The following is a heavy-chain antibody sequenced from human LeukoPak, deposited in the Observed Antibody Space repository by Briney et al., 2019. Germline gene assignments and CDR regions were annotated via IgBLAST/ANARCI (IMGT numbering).Heavy chain of an antibody. CDR3: ARVSGSYPVGAFDI. V-gene: IGHV3-66*01. D-gene: IGHD1-26*01. Sequence: GRSLRLSCAASGFTVSSNYMSSVRQAPGKGLEWVSVIYSGGSTYYADSVKGRFTISRDNSKNTLYLQMNSLRAEDTAVYYCARVSGSYPVGAFDIWGQGTMVTVSS. J-gene: IGHJ3*02. CDR1: GFTVSSNY. CDR2: IYSGGST.